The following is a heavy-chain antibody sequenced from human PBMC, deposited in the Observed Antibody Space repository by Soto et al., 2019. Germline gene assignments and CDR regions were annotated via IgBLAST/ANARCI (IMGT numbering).Heavy chain of an antibody. D-gene: IGHD3-10*01. CDR1: GFTFSSYA. Sequence: GESLKISCTASGFTFSSYAMSWVRQAPGKGVEWVSGISAGGSNTYYPDSVKGRFTISRDNSRNTLYLQMNNLRVEDTAVYYCADGGEWAFNFDYWGQGTLVTVSS. CDR2: ISAGGSNT. J-gene: IGHJ4*02. V-gene: IGHV3-23*01. CDR3: ADGGEWAFNFDY.